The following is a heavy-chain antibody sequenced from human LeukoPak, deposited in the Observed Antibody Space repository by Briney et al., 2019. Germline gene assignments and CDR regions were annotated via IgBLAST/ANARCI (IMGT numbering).Heavy chain of an antibody. V-gene: IGHV1-2*04. CDR2: MNPNSGGT. D-gene: IGHD3-16*01. CDR1: GYTFTGYY. Sequence: GASVKLSCNASGYTFTGYYMHWVRQAPGQGLEWMGWMNPNSGGTNYAQKFQGWVTMSRDTSISTAYMELSRLRSDDTAVYYCAREALGGVISVGAFDIWGQGTMVTVCS. CDR3: AREALGGVISVGAFDI. J-gene: IGHJ3*02.